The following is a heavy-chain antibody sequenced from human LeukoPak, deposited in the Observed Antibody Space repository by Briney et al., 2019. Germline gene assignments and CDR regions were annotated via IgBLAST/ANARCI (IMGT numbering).Heavy chain of an antibody. CDR3: ARVWERSSSSWPFDY. D-gene: IGHD2-2*01. J-gene: IGHJ4*02. CDR1: GYTFTGYF. CDR2: INANSGGT. V-gene: IGHV1-2*02. Sequence: PVASVRVSCKASGYTFTGYFIHWVRQAPGQGLEWMGWINANSGGTYYAQKFQGRVTMTRDTSISTAYMELNWLRSDDTAVYYCARVWERSSSSWPFDYWGQGTLVTVSS.